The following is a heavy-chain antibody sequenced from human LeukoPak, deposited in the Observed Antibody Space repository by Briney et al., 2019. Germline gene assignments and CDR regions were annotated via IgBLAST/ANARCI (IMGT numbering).Heavy chain of an antibody. V-gene: IGHV4-59*01. D-gene: IGHD4-11*01. CDR3: ARTVNGDYYYYYMDV. Sequence: SETLSLTCTVSGGSISSYYWSRIRQPPGKGLEWIGYIYYSGSTNYNPSLKSRVTISVDTSKNQFSLKLSSVTAADTAVYYCARTVNGDYYYYYMDVWGKGTTVTVS. J-gene: IGHJ6*03. CDR2: IYYSGST. CDR1: GGSISSYY.